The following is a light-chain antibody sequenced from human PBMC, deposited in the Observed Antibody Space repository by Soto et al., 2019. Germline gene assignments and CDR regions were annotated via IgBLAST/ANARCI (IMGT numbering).Light chain of an antibody. CDR3: QQYGSSRFT. Sequence: EIVLTQSPGTLSLSPGERATLSCRASQSISSSYLAWYQQKPGQAPRLLVYGASIRATGIPDRFSCSGSGTDFSLTISRLEPEDFAVYYCQQYGSSRFTFGPGTKVDIK. J-gene: IGKJ3*01. V-gene: IGKV3-20*01. CDR2: GAS. CDR1: QSISSSY.